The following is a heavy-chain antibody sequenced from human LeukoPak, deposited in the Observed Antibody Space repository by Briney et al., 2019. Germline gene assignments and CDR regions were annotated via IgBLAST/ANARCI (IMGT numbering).Heavy chain of an antibody. V-gene: IGHV4-59*01. CDR1: GGSISSYY. D-gene: IGHD5-18*01. Sequence: SETLSLTCTVSGGSISSYYWSWIRQPPGKGLEWIGYIYYSGSTNYNPSLKSRVTISVDTSKNQFSLKLSSVTAADTAVYYCASAVNTAMVNYWGQGTLVTVSS. CDR2: IYYSGST. CDR3: ASAVNTAMVNY. J-gene: IGHJ4*02.